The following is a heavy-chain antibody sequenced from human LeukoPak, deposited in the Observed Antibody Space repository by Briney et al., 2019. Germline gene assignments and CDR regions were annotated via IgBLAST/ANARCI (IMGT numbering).Heavy chain of an antibody. D-gene: IGHD6-6*01. CDR3: ARIAARHYYYYMDV. J-gene: IGHJ6*03. CDR1: GGSFSGYY. V-gene: IGHV4-34*01. CDR2: INHSGST. Sequence: PSETLSLTCAVYGGSFSGYYWSWIRQPPGKGLEWIGEINHSGSTNYNPSLKSRVTISVDTSKNQFSLKLSSVTAADTAVYYCARIAARHYYYYMDVWGKGTTVTVSS.